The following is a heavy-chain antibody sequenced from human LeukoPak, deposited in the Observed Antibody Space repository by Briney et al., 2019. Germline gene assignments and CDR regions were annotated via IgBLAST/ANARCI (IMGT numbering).Heavy chain of an antibody. CDR2: IYYSGRT. V-gene: IGHV4-59*01. CDR1: GGSISSYY. D-gene: IGHD4-17*01. CDR3: ARDNQRATTVVDC. Sequence: SETLSLTCTVSGGSISSYYWNWIRQPPGKGLEWIGYIYYSGRTNYNPSLKSRVTMSVDTSKNQFSLKLSSVTAADTAVYYCARDNQRATTVVDCWGQGTLVTVSS. J-gene: IGHJ4*02.